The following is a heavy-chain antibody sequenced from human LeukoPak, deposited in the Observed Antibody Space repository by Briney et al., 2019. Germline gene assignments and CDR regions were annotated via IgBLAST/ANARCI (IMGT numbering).Heavy chain of an antibody. CDR2: INHSGST. Sequence: SETLSLTCAVYGGSFSGYYWSWIRQPPGKGLEWIGEINHSGSTNYNPSLKSRVTISVDTSKNQFSLKLSSVTAADTAVYYCARGRLAYGSGRSFDYWGQGTLVTVSS. D-gene: IGHD3-10*01. CDR3: ARGRLAYGSGRSFDY. V-gene: IGHV4-34*01. J-gene: IGHJ4*02. CDR1: GGSFSGYY.